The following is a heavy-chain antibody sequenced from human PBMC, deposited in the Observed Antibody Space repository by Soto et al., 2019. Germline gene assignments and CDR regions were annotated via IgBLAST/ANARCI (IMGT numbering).Heavy chain of an antibody. CDR3: AGFDIVAGHYYFDY. CDR2: INHSGST. V-gene: IGHV4-34*01. J-gene: IGHJ4*02. D-gene: IGHD2-15*01. Sequence: SETLSLTWAVYGGSFSGYYWSWIRQPPGKGLEWIGEINHSGSTNYNPSLKSRVTISVDTSKNQFSLKLSSVTAADTAVYYCAGFDIVAGHYYFDYWGQGTLVTVSS. CDR1: GGSFSGYY.